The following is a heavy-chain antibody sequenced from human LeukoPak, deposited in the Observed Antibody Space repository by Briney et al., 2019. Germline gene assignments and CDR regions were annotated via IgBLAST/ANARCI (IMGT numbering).Heavy chain of an antibody. CDR3: ARVGITIFGVVIMTYYFDY. D-gene: IGHD3-3*01. V-gene: IGHV4-34*01. J-gene: IGHJ4*02. Sequence: SETLSLTCAVYGGSFSGYYWSWIRQPPGKGLEWIGEINHSGSTNYNPSLKSRVTISVDTSKNQFSLKLSSVTAADTAVYYCARVGITIFGVVIMTYYFDYWGQGTLVTVSS. CDR1: GGSFSGYY. CDR2: INHSGST.